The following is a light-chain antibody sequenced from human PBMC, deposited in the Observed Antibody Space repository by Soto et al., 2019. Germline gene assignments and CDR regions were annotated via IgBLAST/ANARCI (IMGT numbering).Light chain of an antibody. Sequence: EIVLTQSPDTLSLSPGERATLSCRASQTVNNNYVAWYQQKPGQAPRLLIYGASSRATGIPDRFSGSGSGTDFTLTIRRLEPEDFAVYYCQQYGSSYPWTFGQGTKVDIK. V-gene: IGKV3-20*01. CDR3: QQYGSSYPWT. CDR1: QTVNNNY. J-gene: IGKJ1*01. CDR2: GAS.